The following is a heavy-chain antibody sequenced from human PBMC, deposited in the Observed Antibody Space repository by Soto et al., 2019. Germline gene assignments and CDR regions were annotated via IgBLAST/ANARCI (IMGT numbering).Heavy chain of an antibody. V-gene: IGHV1-58*02. Sequence: SVKVSCKASGYTFTSYDINWVRQATGQGLEWIGWIVVGSGNTNYAQKFQERVTITRDMSTSTAYMELSSLRSEDTAVYYCAAAHYYDSSGYIDYWGQGTLVTVSS. J-gene: IGHJ4*02. D-gene: IGHD3-22*01. CDR3: AAAHYYDSSGYIDY. CDR1: GYTFTSYD. CDR2: IVVGSGNT.